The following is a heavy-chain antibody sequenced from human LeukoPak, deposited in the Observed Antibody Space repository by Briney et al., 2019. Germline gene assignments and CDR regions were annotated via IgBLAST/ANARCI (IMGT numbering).Heavy chain of an antibody. J-gene: IGHJ4*02. Sequence: PSETLSLTCAVSGYSITSSSWWGWIRQPPGKGLEWIGEINHSGSTNYNPSLKSRVTISVDTSKNQFSLKLSSVTAADTAVYYCARHKADDYGDYEAFDYWGQGTLVTVSS. CDR1: GYSITSSSW. CDR3: ARHKADDYGDYEAFDY. D-gene: IGHD4-17*01. CDR2: INHSGST. V-gene: IGHV4-28*01.